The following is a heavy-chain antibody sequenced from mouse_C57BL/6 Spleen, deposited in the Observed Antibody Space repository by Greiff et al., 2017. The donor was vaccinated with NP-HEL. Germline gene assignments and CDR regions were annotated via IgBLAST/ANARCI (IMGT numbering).Heavy chain of an antibody. D-gene: IGHD1-1*01. CDR3: ARSPYYYGSSPYFDY. CDR2: IYPGNGDT. Sequence: QVQLQQSGAELVRPGASVKMSCKASGYTFTSYNMHWVKQTPRQGLEWIGAIYPGNGDTSYNQKFKGKATLTVDKSSSTAYMQLSSLTSEDSAVYCCARSPYYYGSSPYFDYWGQGTTLTVSS. CDR1: GYTFTSYN. V-gene: IGHV1-12*01. J-gene: IGHJ2*01.